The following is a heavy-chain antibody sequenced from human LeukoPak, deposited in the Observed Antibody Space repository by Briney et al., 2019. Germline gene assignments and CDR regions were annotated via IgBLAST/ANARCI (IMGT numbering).Heavy chain of an antibody. J-gene: IGHJ4*02. CDR2: IRQDGSEK. D-gene: IGHD1-14*01. CDR3: GREYHLDY. V-gene: IGHV3-7*04. Sequence: GRSLRLSCAASGFTFSTYWMSWVRQAPGKGLEWVANIRQDGSEKYYVDSVKGRFTISRDNAKNSLYLQMNILRAEDTAVYYCGREYHLDYWGQGTLVTVSA. CDR1: GFTFSTYW.